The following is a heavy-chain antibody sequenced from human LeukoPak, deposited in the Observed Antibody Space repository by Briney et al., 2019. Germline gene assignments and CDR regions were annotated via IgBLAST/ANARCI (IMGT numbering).Heavy chain of an antibody. V-gene: IGHV4-31*03. CDR1: GGSVSSGGYY. D-gene: IGHD1-1*01. CDR3: ARVKLTSPFDY. Sequence: PSQTLSLTCTVSGGSVSSGGYYWTWIRQHPGQGLEWIGYIYYSGSAYYNPSLESRVTISVATSKNQFSLNLSSVTAADTAVYYCARVKLTSPFDYWGQGTLVTVSS. J-gene: IGHJ4*02. CDR2: IYYSGSA.